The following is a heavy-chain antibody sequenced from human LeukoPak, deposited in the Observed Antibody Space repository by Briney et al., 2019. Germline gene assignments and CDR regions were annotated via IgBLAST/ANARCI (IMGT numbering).Heavy chain of an antibody. V-gene: IGHV3-23*01. CDR1: GFTFNTYA. D-gene: IGHD2-21*02. J-gene: IGHJ4*02. CDR2: IGGSGSST. Sequence: VGFLRLSCAPSGFTFNTYAMSWGRQAPGKGLEWVSGIGGSGSSTYYAGSVKHRFTISRDNSKNTLYLQMNSLRAEDTAAYYCAKAVDDYFFDYWGQRTVVPVSS. CDR3: AKAVDDYFFDY.